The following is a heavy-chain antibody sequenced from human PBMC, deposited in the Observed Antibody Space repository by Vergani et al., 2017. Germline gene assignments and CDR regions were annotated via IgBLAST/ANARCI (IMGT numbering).Heavy chain of an antibody. D-gene: IGHD3-22*01. CDR2: MNPNSGNT. CDR3: ARMDYYDSSGYVPCGH. CDR1: GYTFPSYD. Sequence: QVQLVQSGAEVKKPGASVKVSCKASGYTFPSYDINWVRQASGQGLEWMGWMNPNSGNTGYAQKFQGRVTMTRNTSISTAYMELSRLRSEDTAVYYCARMDYYDSSGYVPCGHWGQGTLVTVSS. J-gene: IGHJ1*01. V-gene: IGHV1-8*01.